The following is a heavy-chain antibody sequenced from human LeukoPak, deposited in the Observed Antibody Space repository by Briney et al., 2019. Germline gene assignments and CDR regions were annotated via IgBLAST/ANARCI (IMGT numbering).Heavy chain of an antibody. V-gene: IGHV3-23*01. D-gene: IGHD1-26*01. CDR3: AKDRGIVGASNY. Sequence: PGGPLRLSCAASGFTFSSYAMSWVRQAPGKGLEWASAISGSGGSTYYADSVKGRFTISRDNSKNTLYLQMNSLRAEDTAVYYCAKDRGIVGASNYWGQGTLVTVSP. CDR1: GFTFSSYA. CDR2: ISGSGGST. J-gene: IGHJ4*02.